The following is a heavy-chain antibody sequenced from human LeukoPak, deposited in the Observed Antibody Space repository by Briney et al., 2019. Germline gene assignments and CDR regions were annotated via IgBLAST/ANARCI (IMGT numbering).Heavy chain of an antibody. J-gene: IGHJ4*02. CDR3: ARRYSNSWPLDY. V-gene: IGHV4-34*01. D-gene: IGHD6-13*01. CDR2: INHSGST. CDR1: GGSFSGNY. Sequence: SETLSLTCAVYGGSFSGNYWSWIRQPPGKGLEWIGEINHSGSTNYIPSLKSRVTISVDTSKNQFSLKLSSVTAADTAVYYCARRYSNSWPLDYWGQGTLVTVSS.